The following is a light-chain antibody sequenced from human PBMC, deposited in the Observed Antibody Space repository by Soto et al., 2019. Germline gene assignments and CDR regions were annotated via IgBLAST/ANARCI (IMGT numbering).Light chain of an antibody. CDR1: QDIKNY. CDR3: QKYDSFHPT. V-gene: IGKV1-33*01. J-gene: IGKJ2*01. CDR2: DAS. Sequence: EIQLTQSPSSLSASVGDRATITCQASQDIKNYVIWYQQKPGKAPKFLIYDASNVEAGVQSRFSGSGSGTYFSFTIRSLQHEDFAKCYCQKYDSFHPTFGQGTKL.